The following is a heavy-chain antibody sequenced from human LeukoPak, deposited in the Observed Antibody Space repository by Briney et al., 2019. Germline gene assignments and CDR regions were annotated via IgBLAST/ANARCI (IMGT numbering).Heavy chain of an antibody. D-gene: IGHD3-9*01. J-gene: IGHJ6*04. CDR3: VGDAGYFRNEV. V-gene: IGHV3-7*01. Sequence: GGSLRLSCAASGFTFNIYWMTWVRQAPGKGLEWVANIREDGTEKYYIDSVKGRFTISRDNAKNSLYLQMNSLRDEDTAVYYCVGDAGYFRNEVWGKGTTVIVSS. CDR2: IREDGTEK. CDR1: GFTFNIYW.